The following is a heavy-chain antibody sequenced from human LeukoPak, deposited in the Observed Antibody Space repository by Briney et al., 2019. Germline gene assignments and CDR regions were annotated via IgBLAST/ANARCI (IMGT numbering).Heavy chain of an antibody. Sequence: SETLSLTCTVSGGSISSYYWSWIRQPPGKGLEWLGYISYSGSTNFNPSLKSRVTISVDTSKNQFSLKLSSVTAADTAVYYCAREGTAGTNLNWFDPWGQRTMVTVSS. CDR3: AREGTAGTNLNWFDP. D-gene: IGHD1-1*01. CDR1: GGSISSYY. J-gene: IGHJ5*02. V-gene: IGHV4-59*01. CDR2: ISYSGST.